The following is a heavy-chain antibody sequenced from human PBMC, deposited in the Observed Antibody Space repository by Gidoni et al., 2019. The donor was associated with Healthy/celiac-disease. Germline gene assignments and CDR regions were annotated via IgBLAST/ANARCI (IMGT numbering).Heavy chain of an antibody. D-gene: IGHD6-19*01. CDR3: ASHPYSSGWSGSYFDY. Sequence: QVQLVESGGGVVQPGRSLRLSCAASGFTFSSYGMHWVRQAPGKGLEWVAVIGYDGSNKYYADSVKGRFTISRDNSKNTLYLQMNSLRAEDTAVYYCASHPYSSGWSGSYFDYWGQGTLVTVSS. CDR1: GFTFSSYG. CDR2: IGYDGSNK. J-gene: IGHJ4*02. V-gene: IGHV3-33*01.